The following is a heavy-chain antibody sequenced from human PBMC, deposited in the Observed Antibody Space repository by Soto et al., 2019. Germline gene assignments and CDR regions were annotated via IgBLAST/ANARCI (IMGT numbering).Heavy chain of an antibody. CDR3: ARGEYSSSSVYYYGMDV. Sequence: QVQLVQSGAEVEKPGSSVKVSCKASGGTFSSYAISWVRQAPGQGLEWMGGIIPIFGTANYAQKFQGRVTITADESTSTAYMELSSLRSEDTAVYYCARGEYSSSSVYYYGMDVWGQGTTVTVSS. CDR2: IIPIFGTA. D-gene: IGHD6-6*01. V-gene: IGHV1-69*12. J-gene: IGHJ6*02. CDR1: GGTFSSYA.